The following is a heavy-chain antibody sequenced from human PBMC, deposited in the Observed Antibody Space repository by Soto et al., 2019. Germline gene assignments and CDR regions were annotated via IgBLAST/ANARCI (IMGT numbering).Heavy chain of an antibody. J-gene: IGHJ6*02. CDR1: GFTFNNYG. Sequence: GGSLRLSCAASGFTFNNYGMNWVRQAPGKGLEWVAIISHSGSNKYYIESVRGRFTISRDNSKNMLFLQMNSLRVEDTAVYFCTKDGSFDSDGSLYYYYYGMDVWGQGTTVTVSS. CDR2: ISHSGSNK. CDR3: TKDGSFDSDGSLYYYYYGMDV. D-gene: IGHD2-15*01. V-gene: IGHV3-30*18.